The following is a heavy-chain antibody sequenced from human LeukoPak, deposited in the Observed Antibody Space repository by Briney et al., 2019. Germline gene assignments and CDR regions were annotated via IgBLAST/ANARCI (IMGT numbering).Heavy chain of an antibody. J-gene: IGHJ4*02. D-gene: IGHD4-11*01. CDR2: VYTSGST. V-gene: IGHV4-4*09. CDR3: AKSYSDYSTSYSYYFTL. Sequence: PSETLSLTCTVSGGSISGGYWSWIRQPPGSGLEWIGYVYTSGSTNYNPSLKSRVTISVDTSKSQFALNLSSVTAADTAVYYCAKSYSDYSTSYSYYFTLCGQRALVTVSS. CDR1: GGSISGGY.